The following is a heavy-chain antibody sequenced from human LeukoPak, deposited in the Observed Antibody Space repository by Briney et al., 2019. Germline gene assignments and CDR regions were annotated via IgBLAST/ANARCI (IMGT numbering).Heavy chain of an antibody. CDR1: GFIDTNNY. Sequence: PGGSLRLSCTESGFIDTNNYIKWVRQAPGKELEWVSLVYSGGSTYYADSVKGRFTISRDNSKNMVYLQMNSLRAEDTAMYYCARDPPAVLIDTYGWGQGTLVTVSS. CDR2: VYSGGST. D-gene: IGHD2-8*01. V-gene: IGHV3-66*01. CDR3: ARDPPAVLIDTYG. J-gene: IGHJ4*02.